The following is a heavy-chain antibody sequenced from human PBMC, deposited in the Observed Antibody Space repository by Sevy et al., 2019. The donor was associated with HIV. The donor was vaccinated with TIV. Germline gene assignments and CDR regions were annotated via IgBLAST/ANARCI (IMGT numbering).Heavy chain of an antibody. D-gene: IGHD2-15*01. CDR2: ISGSGGST. J-gene: IGHJ6*02. Sequence: GGSLRLSCAASGFTFSTYAMSWVRQAPGKGLEWVSGISGSGGSTYYADSLKGRFTIFRDNSKNTLSLQMNSLRAEDTAVYYCAKGDRTFYGLDVWCQGTTVTVSS. V-gene: IGHV3-23*01. CDR3: AKGDRTFYGLDV. CDR1: GFTFSTYA.